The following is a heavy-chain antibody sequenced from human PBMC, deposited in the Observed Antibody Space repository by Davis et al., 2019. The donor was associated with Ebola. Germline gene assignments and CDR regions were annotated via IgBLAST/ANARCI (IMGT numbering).Heavy chain of an antibody. J-gene: IGHJ5*02. V-gene: IGHV4-34*01. CDR2: INHSGST. CDR3: ARPYSSSWYLDPP. D-gene: IGHD6-13*01. CDR1: GGSFSGYY. Sequence: PSETLSLTCAVYGGSFSGYYWSWIRQPPGKGLEWIGEINHSGSTNYNPSLKSRVTISVDTSKNQFSLKLSSVTAADTAVYYCARPYSSSWYLDPPWGQGTLVTVSS.